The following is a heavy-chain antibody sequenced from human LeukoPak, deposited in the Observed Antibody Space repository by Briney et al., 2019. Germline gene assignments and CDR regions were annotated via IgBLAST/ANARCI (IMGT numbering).Heavy chain of an antibody. V-gene: IGHV1-24*01. CDR3: ATSIAAAGIPFDY. CDR1: GYTLTELS. J-gene: IGHJ4*02. CDR2: FDPEDGET. D-gene: IGHD6-13*01. Sequence: ASVKVSCKVSGYTLTELSMHWVRQAPGKGLEWKGGFDPEDGETIYAQKFQGRVTMTEDTPTDTAYMELSSLRSEGTAVYYCATSIAAAGIPFDYWGQGTLVTVSS.